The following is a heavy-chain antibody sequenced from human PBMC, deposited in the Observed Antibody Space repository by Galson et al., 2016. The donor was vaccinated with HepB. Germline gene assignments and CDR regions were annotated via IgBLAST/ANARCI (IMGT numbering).Heavy chain of an antibody. CDR3: ATDPGGEDGPHYFDY. CDR2: INPGGGSP. V-gene: IGHV1-46*01. D-gene: IGHD3-16*01. CDR1: GYTFTSSY. Sequence: SVKVSCKASGYTFTSSYIHWVRQARGQGLEWLGIINPGGGSPNYAKKFRGRVTMTRDTSTSTVYMDLSSLRSEDTAVYYCATDPGGEDGPHYFDYWGQGTLVTVSS. J-gene: IGHJ4*02.